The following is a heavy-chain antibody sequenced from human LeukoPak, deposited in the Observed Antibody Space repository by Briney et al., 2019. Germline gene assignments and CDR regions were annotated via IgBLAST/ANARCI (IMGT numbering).Heavy chain of an antibody. CDR2: IYSGGST. CDR1: GFTVSSNY. V-gene: IGHV3-66*02. D-gene: IGHD2-2*01. Sequence: GGSLRLSCAAPGFTVSSNYMSWVRQAPGKGLEWVSVIYSGGSTYYADSVKGRFTISRDNSKNTLYLQMNSLRAEDTAVYYCASRSTSCYYYYYGMDVWGQGTTVTVSS. CDR3: ASRSTSCYYYYYGMDV. J-gene: IGHJ6*02.